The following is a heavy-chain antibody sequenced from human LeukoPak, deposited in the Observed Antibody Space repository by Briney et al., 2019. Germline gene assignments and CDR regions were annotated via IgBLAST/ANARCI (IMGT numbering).Heavy chain of an antibody. Sequence: PGGSLRLSCAASGFIFSSYAMHWVRQAPGKGLEWVALIPYDGDNKYYADSVKGRFTISRDNSKNTLYLQMNSLRAEDTAVYYCAKDVGNSGYDFYWGQGTLVTVSS. V-gene: IGHV3-30-3*01. CDR3: AKDVGNSGYDFY. CDR2: IPYDGDNK. CDR1: GFIFSSYA. D-gene: IGHD5-12*01. J-gene: IGHJ4*02.